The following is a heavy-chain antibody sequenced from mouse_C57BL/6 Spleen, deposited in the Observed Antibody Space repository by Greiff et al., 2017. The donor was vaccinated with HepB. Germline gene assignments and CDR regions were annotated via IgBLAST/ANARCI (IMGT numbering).Heavy chain of an antibody. D-gene: IGHD1-1*01. CDR3: ASHYYGSSYIFDY. CDR2: IWRGGST. J-gene: IGHJ2*01. Sequence: VQLQQSGPGLVQPSQSLSITCTVSGFSLTSYGLHWVRQSPGKGLEWLGVIWRGGSTDYNAAFMSRLSITKDNSKSQVFFKMNSLQADDTAIYYCASHYYGSSYIFDYWGQGTTLTVSS. V-gene: IGHV2-5*01. CDR1: GFSLTSYG.